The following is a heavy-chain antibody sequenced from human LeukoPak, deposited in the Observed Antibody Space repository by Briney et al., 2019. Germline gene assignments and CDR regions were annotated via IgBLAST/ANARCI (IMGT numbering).Heavy chain of an antibody. CDR1: GFTFDDYT. CDR3: AKEGSGSYPELAY. D-gene: IGHD1-26*01. Sequence: PGVSLRLSCAASGFTFDDYTLHWVRQAPGKGLEWVSLISWDSTNKYYADSVKGRFTISRDNRKKSLDLQMNSLRTEDTALYYCAKEGSGSYPELAYWGQGTLVTVSS. J-gene: IGHJ4*02. CDR2: ISWDSTNK. V-gene: IGHV3-43*01.